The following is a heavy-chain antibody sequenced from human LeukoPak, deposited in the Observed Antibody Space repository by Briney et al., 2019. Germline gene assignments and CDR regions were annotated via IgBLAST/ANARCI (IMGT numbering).Heavy chain of an antibody. V-gene: IGHV5-51*01. D-gene: IGHD3-10*01. CDR3: ARVGSYYYYYMDV. Sequence: GESLKISCKASGYSFTNYWIAWVRQMPGKGLEWLGFIYPSDSKSRLSPSFEGQVTISADKSISTAYLQWSSLKAPDTAMYFCARVGSYYYYYMDVWGKGTTVTVSS. CDR1: GYSFTNYW. CDR2: IYPSDSKS. J-gene: IGHJ6*03.